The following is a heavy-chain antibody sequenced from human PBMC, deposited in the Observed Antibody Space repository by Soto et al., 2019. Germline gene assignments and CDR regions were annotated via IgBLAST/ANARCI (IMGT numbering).Heavy chain of an antibody. J-gene: IGHJ4*02. CDR3: TTDRRVYATKTPRDY. CDR1: GFTFSNAW. Sequence: EVQLVESGGGLVKPGGSLRLSCAASGFTFSNAWMSWVRQAPGKGLEWVGRIKSKTDGGTTDYAAPVKGRFTISRDDSKNTLYLQMNSLKTEDTAVYYCTTDRRVYATKTPRDYWGQGTLVTVSS. CDR2: IKSKTDGGTT. V-gene: IGHV3-15*01. D-gene: IGHD2-8*01.